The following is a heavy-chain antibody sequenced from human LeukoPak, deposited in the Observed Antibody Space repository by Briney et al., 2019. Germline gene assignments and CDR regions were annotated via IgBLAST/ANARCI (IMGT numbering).Heavy chain of an antibody. J-gene: IGHJ4*02. CDR1: GFTFSSYS. CDR3: ARGRYYDSSPFDY. D-gene: IGHD3-22*01. V-gene: IGHV3-48*04. CDR2: IRSSSSTI. Sequence: GGSLRLSCAASGFTFSSYSMNWVRQAPGKGLEWVSYIRSSSSTIYYADSVKGRFTISRDNARNSLYLQMNSLRAEDTAVYYCARGRYYDSSPFDYWGQGTLVTVSS.